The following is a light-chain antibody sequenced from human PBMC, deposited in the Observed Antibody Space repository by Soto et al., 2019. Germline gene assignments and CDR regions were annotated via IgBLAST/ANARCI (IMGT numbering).Light chain of an antibody. J-gene: IGKJ4*01. CDR1: QSVSSN. CDR2: GAS. Sequence: EIVMTQSPATLSVSPGERATLSCRASQSVSSNLAWYQQKPGQAPRLLIYGASTRATGIPARFSGSGSGTEFTLTISSLQSEDFAVYYCQQYNNWVRLTFGGGTTVEIK. V-gene: IGKV3-15*01. CDR3: QQYNNWVRLT.